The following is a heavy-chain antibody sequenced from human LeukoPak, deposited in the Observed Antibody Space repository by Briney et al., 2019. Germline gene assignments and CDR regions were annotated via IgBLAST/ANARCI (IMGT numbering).Heavy chain of an antibody. CDR1: GGTFSSYA. CDR3: ATRPRRDGYKNFDY. D-gene: IGHD5-24*01. Sequence: SVKVSFKASGGTFSSYAISWVRQAPGQGLEWMGGIIPIFGTANYAQKFQGRVTITADESTSTAYMELSSLRSEDTAVYYCATRPRRDGYKNFDYWGQGTLVTVSS. V-gene: IGHV1-69*01. CDR2: IIPIFGTA. J-gene: IGHJ4*02.